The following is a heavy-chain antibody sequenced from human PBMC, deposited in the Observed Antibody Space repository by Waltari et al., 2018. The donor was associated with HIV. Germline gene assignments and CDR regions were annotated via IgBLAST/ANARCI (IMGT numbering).Heavy chain of an antibody. J-gene: IGHJ2*01. V-gene: IGHV4-38-2*01. CDR2: VYHSGST. D-gene: IGHD2-2*01. CDR3: ARAGVVPALFDL. Sequence: QVQLQESGPGLLKPSETLSLTCVVSGNSINSDYNWGWIRQPPGKGLEWIGSVYHSGSTPHNPSLNRRVPISIDTSKSQFSLKLSSVTAADTAVYYCARAGVVPALFDLWGRGTLVTVSS. CDR1: GNSINSDYN.